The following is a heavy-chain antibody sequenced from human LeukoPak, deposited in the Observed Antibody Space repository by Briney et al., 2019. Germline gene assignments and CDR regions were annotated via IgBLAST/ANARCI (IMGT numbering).Heavy chain of an antibody. CDR2: IYHSGST. J-gene: IGHJ3*02. CDR1: GYSISSGYY. CDR3: ARTLVGAFDI. V-gene: IGHV4-38-2*02. Sequence: PSETLSLTCTVSGYSISSGYYWGWIRQPPGKGLEWIGSIYHSGSTYYNPSLKSRVTISVDTSKNQFSLKLSSVTAADTAVYYCARTLVGAFDIWGQGTMVTVSS.